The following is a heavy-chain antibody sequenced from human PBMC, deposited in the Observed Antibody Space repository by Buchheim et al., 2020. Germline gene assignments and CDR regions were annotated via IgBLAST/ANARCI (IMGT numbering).Heavy chain of an antibody. Sequence: QVQLQESGPGLVKSSGTLSLTCAVSGDSMTSHNWWTWVRQAPGKGLEWIGEISHLWTTKYNPSLKSRLPISIDMSKSQFSLNLNSVTAADTGIYYCARDLRVAVAGVYGLDVWGQGAT. J-gene: IGHJ6*02. V-gene: IGHV4-4*02. CDR2: ISHLWTT. CDR1: GDSMTSHNW. D-gene: IGHD6-19*01. CDR3: ARDLRVAVAGVYGLDV.